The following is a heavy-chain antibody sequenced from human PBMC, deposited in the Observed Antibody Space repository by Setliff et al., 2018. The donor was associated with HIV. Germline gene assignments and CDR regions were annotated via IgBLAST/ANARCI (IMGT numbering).Heavy chain of an antibody. J-gene: IGHJ5*02. CDR3: ARDGPHCITSSGPGAWFDP. D-gene: IGHD2-2*01. V-gene: IGHV4-4*08. CDR2: IHSSGST. Sequence: SETLSLTCSVSSGSVSGYYWGWIRQPPGKKLEWIGYIHSSGSTIYSASLKSRVSISVDTSKNQVSLRLSSVTAAATAVYYCARDGPHCITSSGPGAWFDPWGQGTLVTVSS. CDR1: SGSVSGYY.